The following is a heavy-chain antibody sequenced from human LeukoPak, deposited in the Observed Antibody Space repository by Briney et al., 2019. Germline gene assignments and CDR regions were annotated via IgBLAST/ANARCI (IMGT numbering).Heavy chain of an antibody. CDR1: GYTFTSYD. J-gene: IGHJ4*02. Sequence: ASVKVSCKASGYTFTSYDINWVRQATGQGLEWMGWMNPNSGNTGYAQKFQGRVTMTRNTSISTAYMELSSLRSEDTAVYYCAIMITFGGESDYWGQGTLVTVSS. V-gene: IGHV1-8*01. CDR2: MNPNSGNT. CDR3: AIMITFGGESDY. D-gene: IGHD3-16*01.